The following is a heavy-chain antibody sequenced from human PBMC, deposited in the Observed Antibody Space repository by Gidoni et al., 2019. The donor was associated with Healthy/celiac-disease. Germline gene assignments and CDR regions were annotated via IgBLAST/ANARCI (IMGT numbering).Heavy chain of an antibody. CDR1: GFTFSSYA. CDR2: ISGSGGST. Sequence: EVQLLESGGGLVQPGGSLRLSCAASGFTFSSYAMRWVRQAPGKGLEWVSAISGSGGSTYYADSVKGRFTISRDNSKNTLYLQMNSLRAEDTAVYYCAKARYSSGWVGDYFDYWGQGTLVTVSS. J-gene: IGHJ4*02. CDR3: AKARYSSGWVGDYFDY. V-gene: IGHV3-23*01. D-gene: IGHD6-19*01.